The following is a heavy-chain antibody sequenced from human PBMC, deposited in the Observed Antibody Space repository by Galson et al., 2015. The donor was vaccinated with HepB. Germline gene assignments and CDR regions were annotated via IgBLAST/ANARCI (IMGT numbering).Heavy chain of an antibody. CDR3: ISLGELSGYSSR. V-gene: IGHV3-73*01. D-gene: IGHD3-16*01. CDR2: IRSKANYYAT. J-gene: IGHJ4*02. CDR1: GFIFSGSA. Sequence: SLRLSCAASGFIFSGSAIDWVRQASGKGPEWVGRIRSKANYYATLYVPSLKGRFTISRDDSKNMAYLHMRSLKTEDTAVYYFISLGELSGYSSRWGQGTLVTVSS.